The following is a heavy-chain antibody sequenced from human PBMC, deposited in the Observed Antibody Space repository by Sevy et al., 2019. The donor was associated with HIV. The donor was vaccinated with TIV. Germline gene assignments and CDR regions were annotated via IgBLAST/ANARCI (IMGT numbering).Heavy chain of an antibody. D-gene: IGHD6-13*01. V-gene: IGHV5-51*01. CDR1: GYSFTSYW. CDR3: ARYSSSWTNQEYFQH. J-gene: IGHJ1*01. CDR2: IYPGDSDT. Sequence: GEALKISCKGSGYSFTSYWIGWVRQMPGKGLEWMGIIYPGDSDTRYSPSFQGQVTISADKSISTAYLQWSSLKASDTAMYYCARYSSSWTNQEYFQHWGQGTLVTVSS.